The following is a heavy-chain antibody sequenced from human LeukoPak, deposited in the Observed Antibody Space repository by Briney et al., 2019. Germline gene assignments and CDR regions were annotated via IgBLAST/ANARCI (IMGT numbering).Heavy chain of an antibody. CDR3: VKGVGSAVTRCSGY. Sequence: GGSLRLSCSASGFTFSIYSMHWVRQAPGKGLEYVSSIDTNGGTTYYADSVKGRFTISRDNSKNMVYLQMSSLRDEDTAVYYCVKGVGSAVTRCSGYWAQGTLVTVSS. D-gene: IGHD4-17*01. V-gene: IGHV3-64D*06. J-gene: IGHJ4*02. CDR1: GFTFSIYS. CDR2: IDTNGGTT.